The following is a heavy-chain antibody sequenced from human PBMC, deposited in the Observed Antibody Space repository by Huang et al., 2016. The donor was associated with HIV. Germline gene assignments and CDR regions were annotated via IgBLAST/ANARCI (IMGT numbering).Heavy chain of an antibody. CDR3: AKDLTYTFGRHFDY. CDR1: GFTFGSFG. J-gene: IGHJ4*02. Sequence: QVQLVESGGGVVQPGGSLRLSCPASGFTFGSFGMHWVRQGPGKGREGVAFIRYDGNNYYYADSGRGRFTISRDNSKDTLYLQMNRLRPDDSAVYYCAKDLTYTFGRHFDYWGRGTLVTVSS. D-gene: IGHD3-3*01. CDR2: IRYDGNNY. V-gene: IGHV3-30*02.